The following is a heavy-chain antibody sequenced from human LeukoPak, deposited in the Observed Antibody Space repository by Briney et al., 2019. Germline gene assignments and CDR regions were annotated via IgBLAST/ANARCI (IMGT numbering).Heavy chain of an antibody. CDR2: TYYRSKWYN. J-gene: IGHJ2*01. V-gene: IGHV6-1*01. Sequence: SQTLSLTCAISGDSVSSNSAAWNWIRQSPSRGLEWLGRTYYRSKWYNDYAVSVKSRITINPDTSKNQFSLQLNSVIPEDTAVYYCARDRWFGELFKVGYFDLWGRGTLVTVSS. D-gene: IGHD3-10*01. CDR1: GDSVSSNSAA. CDR3: ARDRWFGELFKVGYFDL.